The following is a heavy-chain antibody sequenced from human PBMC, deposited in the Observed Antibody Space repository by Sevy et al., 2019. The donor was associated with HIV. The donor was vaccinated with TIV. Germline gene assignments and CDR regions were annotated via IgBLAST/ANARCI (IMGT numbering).Heavy chain of an antibody. J-gene: IGHJ6*02. CDR2: IRSKAYGGTT. CDR1: GFTFGDYA. D-gene: IGHD3-3*01. Sequence: GGSLRLSCTASGFTFGDYAMSWFRQAPGKGLEWVGFIRSKAYGGTTEYAASVKGRFTISRDDSKSIAYLQMNSLKTEDTAVYYCTRVIHYYDFWSGYLPNYYYYYGMDVWGQGTTVTVSS. V-gene: IGHV3-49*03. CDR3: TRVIHYYDFWSGYLPNYYYYYGMDV.